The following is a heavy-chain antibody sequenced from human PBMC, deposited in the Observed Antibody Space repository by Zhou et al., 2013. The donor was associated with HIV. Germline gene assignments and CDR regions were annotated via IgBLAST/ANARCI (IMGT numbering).Heavy chain of an antibody. Sequence: QVQLVQSESEVKKPGASVKVSCKASGYTFTNYGVSWVRQAPGQGLEWMGGIIPFFGTANYAPKFQGRVAITAAESTRTAYMELTRLKSNDTAVYFCARDKEYNSDHFDLWGRGTLVTVSS. CDR1: GYTFTNYG. CDR2: IIPFFGTA. D-gene: IGHD6-25*01. CDR3: ARDKEYNSDHFDL. J-gene: IGHJ2*01. V-gene: IGHV1-69*01.